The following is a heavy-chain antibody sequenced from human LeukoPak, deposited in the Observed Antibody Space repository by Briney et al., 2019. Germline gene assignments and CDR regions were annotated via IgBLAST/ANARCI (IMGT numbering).Heavy chain of an antibody. V-gene: IGHV1-18*01. CDR2: ISAYNGNT. Sequence: GASVKVSCKASGYTFTSYGISWVRQAPGQGLEWMGWISAYNGNTNYAQKLQGRVTMTTDTSTSTAYMELRSLRSDDTAVYYCASFLLDRVGATLDYWGQGTLVTVSS. D-gene: IGHD1-26*01. CDR3: ASFLLDRVGATLDY. CDR1: GYTFTSYG. J-gene: IGHJ4*02.